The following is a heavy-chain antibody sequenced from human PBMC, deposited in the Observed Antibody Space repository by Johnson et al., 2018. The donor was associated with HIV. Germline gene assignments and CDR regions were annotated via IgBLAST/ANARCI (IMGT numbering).Heavy chain of an antibody. CDR2: IYSGGDT. V-gene: IGHV3-66*04. J-gene: IGHJ3*02. Sequence: MLLVESGGGVVQPGRSLRLSCAASGFTVSSNYMSWVRQAPGKGLEWVSVIYSGGDTYYAESVKGRFTISRDNSKNTLYLQMNKLRAEDTAVYFCASQVRGLRLGVDAFDIWGQGTMVTVSS. D-gene: IGHD3-16*01. CDR1: GFTVSSNY. CDR3: ASQVRGLRLGVDAFDI.